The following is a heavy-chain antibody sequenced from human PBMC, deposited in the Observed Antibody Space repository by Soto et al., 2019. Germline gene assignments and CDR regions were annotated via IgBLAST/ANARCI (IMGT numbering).Heavy chain of an antibody. CDR1: GFTFSSYW. V-gene: IGHV3-7*02. Sequence: PGGSLRLSCAASGFTFSSYWMSWVRQAPGKGLEWVANIKQDGSEKYYVDSVKGRFTISRDNAKNSLYLQMNSLRAEDTAVYYCASSGYYTFDAFDIWGQGTMVTVSS. CDR2: IKQDGSEK. CDR3: ASSGYYTFDAFDI. D-gene: IGHD3-3*01. J-gene: IGHJ3*02.